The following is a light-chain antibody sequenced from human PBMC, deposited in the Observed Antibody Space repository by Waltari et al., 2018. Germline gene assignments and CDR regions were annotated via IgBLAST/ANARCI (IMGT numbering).Light chain of an antibody. Sequence: QSALTQPPSVSGSPGQSVTISCTGTSTDVGSYNHVPWYQQSPGTAPKLIIYEVNNRPSGVPDRFSGSKSGNTASLTISGLQAEDEADYYCASYRSGNTWVFGGGTMLTVL. CDR3: ASYRSGNTWV. J-gene: IGLJ3*02. V-gene: IGLV2-18*02. CDR1: STDVGSYNH. CDR2: EVN.